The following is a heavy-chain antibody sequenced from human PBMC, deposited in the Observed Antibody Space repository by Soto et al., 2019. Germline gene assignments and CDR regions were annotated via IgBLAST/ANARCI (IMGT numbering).Heavy chain of an antibody. CDR1: GGSISSSSYY. V-gene: IGHV4-39*01. D-gene: IGHD3-10*01. CDR3: AIQYYFGSGSYYNRLFDF. Sequence: SETLSLTCTVSGGSISSSSYYWGWIRQPPGKGLEWIGSIYYSGNTYYNPSLKSRVTISVDTAKNQFSLKLSSVTAADTAVYYFAIQYYFGSGSYYNRLFDFWGQGTLVTVSS. J-gene: IGHJ4*02. CDR2: IYYSGNT.